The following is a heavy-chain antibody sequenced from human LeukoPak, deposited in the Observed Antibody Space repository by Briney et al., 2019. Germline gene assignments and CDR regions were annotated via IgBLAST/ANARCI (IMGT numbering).Heavy chain of an antibody. V-gene: IGHV3-43*01. D-gene: IGHD6-13*01. Sequence: GGSLRLSCAASGFTFDDYTMHWVRQPPGKGLEWISLITWDGGTTYYADSVRGRFTISRDNSKNSLFLRMNSLRPEDTALYYCARDRTAEAGNDYYMGVLGNGTTVIVSS. CDR3: ARDRTAEAGNDYYMGV. CDR1: GFTFDDYT. CDR2: ITWDGGTT. J-gene: IGHJ6*03.